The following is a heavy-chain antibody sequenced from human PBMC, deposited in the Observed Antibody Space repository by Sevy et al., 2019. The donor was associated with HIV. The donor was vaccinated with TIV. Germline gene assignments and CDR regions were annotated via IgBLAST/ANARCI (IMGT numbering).Heavy chain of an antibody. V-gene: IGHV1-2*02. CDR1: GYTFTGYY. CDR3: ARDGIAGGIVYYYYYMDV. J-gene: IGHJ6*03. CDR2: INPNSGGT. Sequence: KVSCKASGYTFTGYYMHWVRQAPGQGLEWMGWINPNSGGTNYAQKFQGRVTMTRDTSISTAYMELSRLRSDDTAVYYCARDGIAGGIVYYYYYMDVWGKGTTVTVSS. D-gene: IGHD3-16*01.